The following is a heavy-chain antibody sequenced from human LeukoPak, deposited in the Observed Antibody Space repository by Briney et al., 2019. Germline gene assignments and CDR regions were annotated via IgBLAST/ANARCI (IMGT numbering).Heavy chain of an antibody. Sequence: SETLSLTCTVSGGSISSYYWSWIRQPPGKGLEWIGYIYYSGSTNYNPSLKSRVTISVDTSKNQFSLKLSSVAAADTAVYYCARGLWTGFDYWGQGTLVTVSS. CDR2: IYYSGST. CDR3: ARGLWTGFDY. V-gene: IGHV4-59*01. D-gene: IGHD2/OR15-2a*01. CDR1: GGSISSYY. J-gene: IGHJ4*02.